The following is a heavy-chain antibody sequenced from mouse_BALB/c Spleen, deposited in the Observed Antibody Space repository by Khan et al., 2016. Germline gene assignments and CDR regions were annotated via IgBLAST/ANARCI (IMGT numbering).Heavy chain of an antibody. J-gene: IGHJ2*01. V-gene: IGHV3-8*02. D-gene: IGHD2-3*01. Sequence: EVKLLESGPSLVKPSQTLSLTCSVTGDSTTSGYWNWIRKFSGNKLEYMGYISYSGSTYYNPSLKSRISITRDTSKNQYYLQLNSVTTADTATYYCATYDGYLIDDWRQGTTIAVSA. CDR3: ATYDGYLIDD. CDR2: ISYSGST. CDR1: GDSTTSGY.